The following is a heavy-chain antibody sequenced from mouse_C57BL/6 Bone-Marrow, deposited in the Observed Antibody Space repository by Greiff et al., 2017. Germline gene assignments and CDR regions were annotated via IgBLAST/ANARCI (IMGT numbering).Heavy chain of an antibody. D-gene: IGHD2-5*01. Sequence: QLQQSGAELARPGASVKLSCKASGYTFTSYGISWVKQRTGQGLEWIGEIYPRSGNTYYNEKFKGKATLTADKSSSTAYMELRSLTSEDSAVYFCARRDYSNYVWFAYWGQGTLVTVSA. CDR2: IYPRSGNT. V-gene: IGHV1-81*01. J-gene: IGHJ3*01. CDR1: GYTFTSYG. CDR3: ARRDYSNYVWFAY.